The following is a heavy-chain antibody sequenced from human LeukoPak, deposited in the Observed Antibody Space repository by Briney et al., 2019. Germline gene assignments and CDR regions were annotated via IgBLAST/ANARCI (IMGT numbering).Heavy chain of an antibody. CDR1: GFTLSSYW. CDR2: INQDGSEK. CDR3: AKDTRQYSTSGEFDY. V-gene: IGHV3-7*03. J-gene: IGHJ4*02. Sequence: AGGSLRLSCAASGFTLSSYWMSWVRQAPGKGLEWVANINQDGSEKYYVDSVKGRFTISRDNAKNSLYLQMNSLRAEDMALYYCAKDTRQYSTSGEFDYWGQGTLVTVSS. D-gene: IGHD6-6*01.